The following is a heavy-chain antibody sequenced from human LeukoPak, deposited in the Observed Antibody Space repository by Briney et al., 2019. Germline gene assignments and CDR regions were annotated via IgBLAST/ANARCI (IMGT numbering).Heavy chain of an antibody. CDR3: ARDRPTEWELLGGDAFDI. Sequence: SETLSLTCTVSGGSISSYYWSWIRQPPGKGLEWIGYIYYSGSTNYNPSLKSRVTISVDTSKNQFSLKLSSVTAADTAVYYCARDRPTEWELLGGDAFDIWGQGTMVTVSS. CDR2: IYYSGST. J-gene: IGHJ3*02. CDR1: GGSISSYY. V-gene: IGHV4-59*01. D-gene: IGHD1-26*01.